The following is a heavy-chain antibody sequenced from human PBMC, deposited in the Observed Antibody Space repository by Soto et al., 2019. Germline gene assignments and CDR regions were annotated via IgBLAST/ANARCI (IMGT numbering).Heavy chain of an antibody. V-gene: IGHV3-48*03. CDR1: GFTLSSCE. CDR3: ARYKGAMVAYGMDV. CDR2: INSGGVT. D-gene: IGHD2-15*01. Sequence: EGQLVESGGDLVQLGGSLRLSCIASGFTLSSCEMNWVRQAPGKGVEWVSYINSGGVTIYADSVKGRFTISRDNAQNSLFLQMNSLRAEDTAVYYCARYKGAMVAYGMDVWARGTTVPVPS. J-gene: IGHJ6*04.